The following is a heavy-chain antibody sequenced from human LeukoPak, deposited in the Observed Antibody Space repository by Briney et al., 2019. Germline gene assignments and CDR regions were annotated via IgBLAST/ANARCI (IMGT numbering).Heavy chain of an antibody. D-gene: IGHD6-13*01. Sequence: GGSLRLSCTVSGFTFSNHWMSWVRQAPGQGLEWVANMNQDESHKYYADSVKGRFTISRDNSKNTLYLQMNSLRAEDTAVYYCAKADGIAAAGLDWYFDLWGRGTLVTVSS. J-gene: IGHJ2*01. V-gene: IGHV3-7*01. CDR2: MNQDESHK. CDR1: GFTFSNHW. CDR3: AKADGIAAAGLDWYFDL.